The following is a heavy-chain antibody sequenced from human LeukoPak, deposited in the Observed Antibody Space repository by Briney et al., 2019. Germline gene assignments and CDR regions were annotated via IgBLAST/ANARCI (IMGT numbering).Heavy chain of an antibody. J-gene: IGHJ4*02. D-gene: IGHD1-26*01. Sequence: PGGSLRLSCAASGFTFSSYAMSWVRQAPGKGLEWVSAISGSGGSTYYADSVKGRFTISRDNSKNTLYLQMNSLRAEDTAVYYCAKRRPIVGATTINYFDYWGQGTLVTASS. CDR1: GFTFSSYA. CDR3: AKRRPIVGATTINYFDY. CDR2: ISGSGGST. V-gene: IGHV3-23*01.